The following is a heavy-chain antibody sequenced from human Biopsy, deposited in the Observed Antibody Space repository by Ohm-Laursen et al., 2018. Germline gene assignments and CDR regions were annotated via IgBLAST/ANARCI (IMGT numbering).Heavy chain of an antibody. CDR3: AKSCSGGSCLDY. V-gene: IGHV3-9*01. J-gene: IGHJ4*02. CDR1: GITFDDYA. Sequence: SLRLSCSASGITFDDYAMHWVRQAPGKGLEWVSGISWNSGSIGYADSVKGRFTISRDNAKNSLYLQMNSLRAEDTALYYCAKSCSGGSCLDYWGQGTLVTVSS. CDR2: ISWNSGSI. D-gene: IGHD2-15*01.